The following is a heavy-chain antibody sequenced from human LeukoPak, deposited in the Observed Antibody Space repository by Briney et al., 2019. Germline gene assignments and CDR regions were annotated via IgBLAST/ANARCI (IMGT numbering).Heavy chain of an antibody. J-gene: IGHJ4*02. CDR1: GYTFTSYG. Sequence: ASVKVTCKASGYTFTSYGISWVRQAPGQGLECMGLISPYNGNTNYTQKLQGRVTMTTDTSTSTAYIALRSLRFVAPFVYYCARVSGSLSAPYWGQGTLVTVSS. CDR3: ARVSGSLSAPY. V-gene: IGHV1-18*01. CDR2: ISPYNGNT. D-gene: IGHD3-3*01.